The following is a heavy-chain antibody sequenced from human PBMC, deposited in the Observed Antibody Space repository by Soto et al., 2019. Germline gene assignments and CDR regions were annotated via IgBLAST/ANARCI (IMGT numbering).Heavy chain of an antibody. CDR2: ISGYDGHT. CDR1: GYTFTTYG. V-gene: IGHV1-18*01. D-gene: IGHD3-16*01. CDR3: AREGEMRYHYYGLDV. J-gene: IGHJ6*02. Sequence: GASVKVSCKASGYTFTTYGITWVRQAPGQGLEWMGWISGYDGHTKYAQKFQGRIIMTTDTSTSTVYMDLRSLRSDDTAVYYCAREGEMRYHYYGLDVWGQGTAVTVSS.